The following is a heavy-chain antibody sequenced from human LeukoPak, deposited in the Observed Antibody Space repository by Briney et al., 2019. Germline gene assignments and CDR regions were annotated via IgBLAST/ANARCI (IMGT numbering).Heavy chain of an antibody. V-gene: IGHV3-48*04. D-gene: IGHD6-13*01. J-gene: IGHJ4*02. Sequence: GGSLRLPCAASGFTVSIYSLNWVRQAPGKGLEWVAYIGRSGDRTTKYADSVKGRFTISRDNAENSLFLQMNSLRVEDTAVYYCAGGLRGRAGSSLHYWGQGTLVTVSS. CDR3: AGGLRGRAGSSLHY. CDR2: IGRSGDRTT. CDR1: GFTVSIYS.